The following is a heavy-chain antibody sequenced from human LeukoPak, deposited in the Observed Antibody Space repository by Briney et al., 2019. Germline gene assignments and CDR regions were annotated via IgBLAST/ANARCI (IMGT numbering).Heavy chain of an antibody. J-gene: IGHJ4*02. CDR1: GYTFTSYG. Sequence: ASVKVSCKASGYTFTSYGISWVRQAPGQGLEWMGWISAYNGNTNYAQKLQGRVTMTTDTSTSTAYMELRSLRSDDTAVYYCARGTPFYDILTGYHHDYWGQGTLVTVSS. V-gene: IGHV1-18*01. CDR2: ISAYNGNT. D-gene: IGHD3-9*01. CDR3: ARGTPFYDILTGYHHDY.